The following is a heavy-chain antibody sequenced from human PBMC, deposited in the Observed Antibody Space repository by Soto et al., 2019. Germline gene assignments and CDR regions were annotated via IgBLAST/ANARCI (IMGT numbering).Heavy chain of an antibody. CDR1: GGSISSYY. CDR2: IYYSGST. D-gene: IGHD3-3*01. V-gene: IGHV4-59*01. Sequence: SETLSLTCTVSGGSISSYYWSWIRQPPGKGLEWIGYIYYSGSTNYNPSLKSRVTISVDTSKNQFSLKLSSVTAADTAVYYCARGGRRVTIFGVVIMLPLFDPWGQGTLVTVSS. CDR3: ARGGRRVTIFGVVIMLPLFDP. J-gene: IGHJ5*02.